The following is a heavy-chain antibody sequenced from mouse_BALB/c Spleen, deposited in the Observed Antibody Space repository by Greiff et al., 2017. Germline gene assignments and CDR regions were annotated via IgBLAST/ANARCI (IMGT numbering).Heavy chain of an antibody. D-gene: IGHD2-10*02. CDR1: GFTFSSYG. CDR2: ISSGGSYT. Sequence: DVMLVESGGDLVKPGGSLKLSCAASGFTFSSYGMSWVRQTPDKRLEWVATISSGGSYTYYPDSVKGRFTISRDNAKNTLYLQMSSLKSEDTAMYYCARPFEYGNYGAMDYWGQGTSVTVSS. CDR3: ARPFEYGNYGAMDY. V-gene: IGHV5-6*02. J-gene: IGHJ4*01.